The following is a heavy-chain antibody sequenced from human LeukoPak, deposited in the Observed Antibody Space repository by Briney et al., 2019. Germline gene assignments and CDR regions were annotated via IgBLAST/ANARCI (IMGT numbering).Heavy chain of an antibody. CDR2: INPSGGST. CDR1: GYTFTSYY. J-gene: IGHJ4*02. V-gene: IGHV1-46*01. D-gene: IGHD3-10*01. CDR3: ATTGHPKEYYYGSGSPSFDY. Sequence: ASVKVSCKASGYTFTSYYMHWVRQAPGQGLEWMGIINPSGGSTIYAQKFQGRVTMTEDTSTDTAYMELSSLRSEDTAVYYCATTGHPKEYYYGSGSPSFDYWGQGTLVTVSS.